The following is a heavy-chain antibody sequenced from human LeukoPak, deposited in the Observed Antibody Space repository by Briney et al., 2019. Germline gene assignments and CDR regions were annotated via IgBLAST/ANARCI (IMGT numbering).Heavy chain of an antibody. D-gene: IGHD1-1*01. J-gene: IGHJ4*02. V-gene: IGHV3-11*01. CDR3: AKIAGWTEGYFDY. Sequence: GGSLRLSCAASGFTFSDYYMSWIRQAPGKGLEWVSYITNSGSTIYYADSVKGRFTISRDNSKNSLFVQMNSLRAEDTAVYYCAKIAGWTEGYFDYWGQGTLVTVSS. CDR1: GFTFSDYY. CDR2: ITNSGSTI.